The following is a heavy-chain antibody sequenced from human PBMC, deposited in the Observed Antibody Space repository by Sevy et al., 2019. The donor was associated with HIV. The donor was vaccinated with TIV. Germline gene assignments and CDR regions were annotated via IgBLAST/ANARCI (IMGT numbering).Heavy chain of an antibody. CDR2: ISGSGGST. CDR3: AKDGLLSGYDY. J-gene: IGHJ4*02. CDR1: GFTFSSYA. V-gene: IGHV3-23*01. Sequence: GGSLRLSCAASGFTFSSYAMSWVRQAPGKGLEWVSAISGSGGSTYYADSVKGRLTISSDNSKNTLYLQMNSLRAEDTAVYYCAKDGLLSGYDYWGQGTLVTVSS. D-gene: IGHD3-3*01.